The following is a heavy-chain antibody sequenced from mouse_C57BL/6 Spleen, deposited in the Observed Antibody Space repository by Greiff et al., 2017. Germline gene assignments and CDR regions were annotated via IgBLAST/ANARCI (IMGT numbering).Heavy chain of an antibody. Sequence: EVKLVESGGGLVKPGGSLKLSCAASGFTFSDYGMHWVRQAPEKGLEWVEYISSGSSTIYYADKVKGRFTLSRDNAKNTLFLQMTSLRSEDTAMYYCAKAYYDGSSPYWYFEVWGTGTTVTVSS. CDR3: AKAYYDGSSPYWYFEV. CDR2: ISSGSSTI. J-gene: IGHJ1*03. D-gene: IGHD1-1*01. CDR1: GFTFSDYG. V-gene: IGHV5-17*01.